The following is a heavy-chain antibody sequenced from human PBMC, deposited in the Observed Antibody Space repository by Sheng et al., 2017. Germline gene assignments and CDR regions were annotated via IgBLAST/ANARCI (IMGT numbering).Heavy chain of an antibody. D-gene: IGHD3-22*01. Sequence: QVQLVQSGAEVKKPGSSVKVSCKASGGTFSSYAISWVRQAPGQGLEWMGGIIPILGIANYAQKFQGRVTITADKSTSTAYMELSSLRSEDTAVYYCARDSRPYYYDSSGLPLNYWGQGTPGHRLL. CDR1: GGTFSSYA. CDR3: ARDSRPYYYDSSGLPLNY. J-gene: IGHJ4*02. V-gene: IGHV1-69*04. CDR2: IIPILGIA.